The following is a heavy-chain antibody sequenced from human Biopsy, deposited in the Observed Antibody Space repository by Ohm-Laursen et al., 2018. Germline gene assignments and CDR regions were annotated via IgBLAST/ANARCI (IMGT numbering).Heavy chain of an antibody. Sequence: SLRLSCSGSGFNLGDYAMHWVRQVPGKGLEWVSGIKWNSGKIDYADSVKGRFTISRDNAKNSLYLHMNSLRTEDSAFYYCARDTGTMVRGVLYQWGQGTQVTFSS. CDR3: ARDTGTMVRGVLYQ. CDR2: IKWNSGKI. CDR1: GFNLGDYA. J-gene: IGHJ4*02. D-gene: IGHD3-10*01. V-gene: IGHV3-9*01.